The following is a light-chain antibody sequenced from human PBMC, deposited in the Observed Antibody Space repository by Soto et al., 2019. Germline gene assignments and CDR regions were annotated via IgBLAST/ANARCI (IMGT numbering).Light chain of an antibody. CDR2: DAS. CDR3: QQYNSYSSWT. V-gene: IGKV1-5*01. CDR1: QSISSW. Sequence: DIQMTQSPSTLSASVGDRVTITCRASQSISSWLAWYQQKPGKDPKLLIYDASSLESGVPSRFSGSGSGTEFTLTISRLQPDDFATYYCQQYNSYSSWTFGQGTKVDIK. J-gene: IGKJ1*01.